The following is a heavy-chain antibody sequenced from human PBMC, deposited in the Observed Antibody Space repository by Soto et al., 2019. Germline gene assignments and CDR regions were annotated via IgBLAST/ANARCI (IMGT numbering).Heavy chain of an antibody. J-gene: IGHJ6*02. V-gene: IGHV1-18*01. Sequence: GASVKVSCKASGYTFTSYGVSWVRQAPGQGLEWMGSISVFKGTTNYAQKFQGRVTMTTDTSTSTAHMELRSLRSDDTAVYYCAREGSTIRNYDYYYYGMDVWGQGTTVTVSS. CDR2: ISVFKGTT. CDR3: AREGSTIRNYDYYYYGMDV. D-gene: IGHD5-12*01. CDR1: GYTFTSYG.